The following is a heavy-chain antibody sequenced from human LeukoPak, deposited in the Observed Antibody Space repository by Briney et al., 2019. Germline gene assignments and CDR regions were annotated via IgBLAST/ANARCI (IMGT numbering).Heavy chain of an antibody. V-gene: IGHV4-39*01. CDR3: ARSYYYDSSHTVDY. D-gene: IGHD3-22*01. CDR2: IYYSGST. CDR1: GGSISSSSYY. J-gene: IGHJ4*02. Sequence: SETLSLTCTVSGGSISSSSYYWGWIRQPPGKGLEWIGSIYYSGSTFYNPSLKSRVTISVDTSKNQFSLKLSSVTAADTAVYYCARSYYYDSSHTVDYWGQGTLVTISS.